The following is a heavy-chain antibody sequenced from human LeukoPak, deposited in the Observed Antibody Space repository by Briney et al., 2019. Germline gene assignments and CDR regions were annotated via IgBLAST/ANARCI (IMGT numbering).Heavy chain of an antibody. V-gene: IGHV3-30*03. D-gene: IGHD5-18*01. CDR3: GRDGYNYGSGGLDY. Sequence: GGSLRLSWAASGFTFSNYGMHWVRQAQGKGREGGGATKNDERKKNYPDSVKGRFTISRGNSKNTLYLQMNSLRAEDTAVYYCGRDGYNYGSGGLDYWGQGTLVTVSS. J-gene: IGHJ4*02. CDR2: TKNDERKK. CDR1: GFTFSNYG.